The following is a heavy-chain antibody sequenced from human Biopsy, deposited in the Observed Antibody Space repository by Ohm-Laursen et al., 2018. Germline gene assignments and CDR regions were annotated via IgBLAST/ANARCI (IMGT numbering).Heavy chain of an antibody. V-gene: IGHV3-9*01. Sequence: SLRLSCSASDFTFDDYAMSWVRQRPGKGLEWVSGITWNSGHIAYADSVKGRFTISRDNAKNVLWLQMNSLGVDDTAMYYCVKDIRRYFYGMDVWGQGTTVTVS. D-gene: IGHD3-10*01. J-gene: IGHJ6*02. CDR3: VKDIRRYFYGMDV. CDR1: DFTFDDYA. CDR2: ITWNSGHI.